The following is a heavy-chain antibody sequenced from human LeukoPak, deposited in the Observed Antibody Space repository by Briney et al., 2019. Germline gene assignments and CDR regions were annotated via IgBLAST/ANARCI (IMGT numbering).Heavy chain of an antibody. D-gene: IGHD6-19*01. CDR1: GFTFSDYW. CDR2: INQAGTDK. V-gene: IGHV3-7*03. J-gene: IGHJ4*01. CDR3: AKGIYSSGWSYFDY. Sequence: GGSLRLSCTASGFTFSDYWMDWVRQAPGKGLEWVANINQAGTDKYYVDSVKGRFTISRDNAKNSLYLQMNSLRAEDTAVYYCAKGIYSSGWSYFDYWGHGTLVTVSS.